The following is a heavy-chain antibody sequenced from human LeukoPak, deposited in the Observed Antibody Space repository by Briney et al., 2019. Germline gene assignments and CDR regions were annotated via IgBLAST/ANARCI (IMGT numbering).Heavy chain of an antibody. J-gene: IGHJ4*02. CDR1: GGSISSYY. D-gene: IGHD6-19*01. Sequence: SETLSLTCTVSGGSISSYYWSWIRQPPGKGPEWIGYIYYSGSTNYNPSLKSRVTISVDTSKNQFSLKLSSVTAADTAVYYCARDSGLYDYWGQGTLVTVSS. V-gene: IGHV4-59*12. CDR3: ARDSGLYDY. CDR2: IYYSGST.